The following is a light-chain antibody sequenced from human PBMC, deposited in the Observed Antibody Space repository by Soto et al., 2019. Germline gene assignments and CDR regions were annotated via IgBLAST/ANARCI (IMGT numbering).Light chain of an antibody. Sequence: QSALTQPASVSGSPGQSITISCTGTNSDVGGYNYVSWYQQHPGKAPKLMIYDVSNRPSGVSNRFSGSKSGNTASLTISGLQAQDDADYYCISYTSSSTRKAVFGGGTKLTVL. J-gene: IGLJ2*01. CDR1: NSDVGGYNY. CDR3: ISYTSSSTRKAV. V-gene: IGLV2-14*01. CDR2: DVS.